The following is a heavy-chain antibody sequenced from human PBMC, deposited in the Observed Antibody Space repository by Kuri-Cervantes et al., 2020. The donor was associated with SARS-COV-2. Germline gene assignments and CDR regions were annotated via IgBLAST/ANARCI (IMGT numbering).Heavy chain of an antibody. D-gene: IGHD6-6*01. CDR2: ISYDGSNK. CDR3: ARQSSSSSFYNGMDV. V-gene: IGHV3-30*03. J-gene: IGHJ6*02. Sequence: GGSLRLSCAASGFTFSSYGMHWVRQAPGKGLEWVAVISYDGSNKYYADSVKGRFTISRDNSKNTLYLQMNSLRAEDTAVYYCARQSSSSSFYNGMDVWGQGTTVTVSS. CDR1: GFTFSSYG.